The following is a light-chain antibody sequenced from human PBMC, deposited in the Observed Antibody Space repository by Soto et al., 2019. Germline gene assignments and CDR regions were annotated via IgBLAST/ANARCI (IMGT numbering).Light chain of an antibody. CDR3: CSYAGSSTYA. CDR2: EGS. V-gene: IGLV2-23*01. J-gene: IGLJ1*01. Sequence: VLTQPASVSGSPGQSITISCTGTSSDVGSYNLVSWYQQHPGKAPKLMIYEGSKRPSGVSNRFSGSKSGNTASLTISGLQAEDEADYYCCSYAGSSTYAFGTGTKVTVL. CDR1: SSDVGSYNL.